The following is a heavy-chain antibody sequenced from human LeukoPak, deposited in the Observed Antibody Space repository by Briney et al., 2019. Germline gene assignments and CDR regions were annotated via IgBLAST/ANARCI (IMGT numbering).Heavy chain of an antibody. CDR2: IYSGGST. D-gene: IGHD5-18*01. Sequence: GGSLRLSCVVSGFTVSNNYMSWVRQAPRKGLEWVSLIYSGGSTYYADSVKGRFTISRDNSKNTVYLQMNSLRAEDTAMYYCASDGSDTAMVNWGQGTLVTVSS. CDR3: ASDGSDTAMVN. V-gene: IGHV3-53*01. J-gene: IGHJ4*02. CDR1: GFTVSNNY.